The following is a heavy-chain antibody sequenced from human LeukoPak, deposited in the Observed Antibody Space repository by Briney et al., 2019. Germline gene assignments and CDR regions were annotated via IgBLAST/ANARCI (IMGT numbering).Heavy chain of an antibody. CDR2: IYTSGST. CDR3: ARGVVRGVIITREIDY. CDR1: GGSISSGSYY. D-gene: IGHD3-10*01. V-gene: IGHV4-61*02. J-gene: IGHJ4*02. Sequence: SQTLSLTCTVSGGSISSGSYYWTWTRQPAGKGLEWIGRIYTSGSTNYHPSLKSRVTISVDTSKYQCSLKLSSVTAADTAVYYCARGVVRGVIITREIDYWGQGTLVTVSS.